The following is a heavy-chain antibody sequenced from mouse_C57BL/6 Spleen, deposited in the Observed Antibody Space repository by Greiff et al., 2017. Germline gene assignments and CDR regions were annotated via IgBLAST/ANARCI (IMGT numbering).Heavy chain of an antibody. J-gene: IGHJ4*01. CDR3: ARGAYYSNYVGAMDY. CDR2: IHPNSGST. Sequence: VQLQQPGAELVKPGASVKLSCKASGYTFTSYWMHWVKQRPGQGLEWIGMIHPNSGSTNYNEKFKSKATLTVDKSSSTAYMQLSSLTSEDSAVYYCARGAYYSNYVGAMDYWGQGTSVTVSS. CDR1: GYTFTSYW. D-gene: IGHD2-5*01. V-gene: IGHV1-64*01.